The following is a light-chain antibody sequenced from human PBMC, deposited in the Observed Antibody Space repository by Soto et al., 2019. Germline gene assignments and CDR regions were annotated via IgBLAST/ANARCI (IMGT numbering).Light chain of an antibody. CDR3: QQYRSWPRT. Sequence: EIVMTQSPATLSVSPGDRVTLSCRASQSVCSNLAWYQQKPGQAPRLLIYGASTRATDMPGRFSGRGAGAEFTLTISSLQSEDFAVYYCQQYRSWPRTFGQGTKVDIK. CDR2: GAS. J-gene: IGKJ1*01. V-gene: IGKV3-15*01. CDR1: QSVCSN.